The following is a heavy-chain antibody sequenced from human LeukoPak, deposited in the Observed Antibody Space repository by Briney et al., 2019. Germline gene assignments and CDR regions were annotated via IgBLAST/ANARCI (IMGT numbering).Heavy chain of an antibody. Sequence: SETLSLTCTVSGGSISSSSYYWGWIRQPPGKGLEWIGSIYYSGSTYYNPSLKSRVTISVDTSKNQFSLKLSSVTAADTAVYYCARETNGYSSSLGPGVEDVWGKGTTVTVSS. CDR2: IYYSGST. V-gene: IGHV4-39*02. CDR3: ARETNGYSSSLGPGVEDV. D-gene: IGHD6-13*01. J-gene: IGHJ6*04. CDR1: GGSISSSSYY.